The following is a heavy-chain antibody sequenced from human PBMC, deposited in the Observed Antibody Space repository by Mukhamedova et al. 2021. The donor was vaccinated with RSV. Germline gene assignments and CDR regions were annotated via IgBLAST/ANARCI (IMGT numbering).Heavy chain of an antibody. D-gene: IGHD2-15*01. CDR3: AKDIVVVVAALGWFYP. CDR2: ISGSGGST. J-gene: IGHJ5*02. Sequence: GLEWVSAISGSGGSTYYADSVKGRFTISRDNSKNTLYLQMNSLRAEDTAVYYCAKDIVVVVAALGWFYPWGQGTLVTVSS. V-gene: IGHV3-23*01.